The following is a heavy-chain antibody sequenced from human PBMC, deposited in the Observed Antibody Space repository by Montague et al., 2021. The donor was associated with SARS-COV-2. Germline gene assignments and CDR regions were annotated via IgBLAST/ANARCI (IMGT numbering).Heavy chain of an antibody. D-gene: IGHD3-22*01. V-gene: IGHV4-59*01. J-gene: IGHJ3*02. Sequence: SETLSLTCTVSGGSIASYSWSWIRQPPGEGLEWIGYIYYSGSTNYNPSLKSRVTISVDTSKNQFSLKLSSVTAADTAVFYCAREGYYDSSGYYVHDAFDIWGQGTMVTVSS. CDR1: GGSIASYS. CDR2: IYYSGST. CDR3: AREGYYDSSGYYVHDAFDI.